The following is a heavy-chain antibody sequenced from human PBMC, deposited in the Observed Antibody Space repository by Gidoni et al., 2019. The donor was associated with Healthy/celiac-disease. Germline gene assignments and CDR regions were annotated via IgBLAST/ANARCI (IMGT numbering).Heavy chain of an antibody. J-gene: IGHJ6*02. Sequence: QVQLQESGPGLVKPSGTLSLTCAVSGGSISSSNWWSWVRQPPGKGLKWIGKIYHSGSTNYNPSLKSRVTISVDKSKNQFSLKLSSVTAADTAVYYCARDLGFGEFHSYYYGMDVWGQGTTVTVSS. D-gene: IGHD3-10*01. V-gene: IGHV4-4*02. CDR1: GGSISSSNW. CDR3: ARDLGFGEFHSYYYGMDV. CDR2: IYHSGST.